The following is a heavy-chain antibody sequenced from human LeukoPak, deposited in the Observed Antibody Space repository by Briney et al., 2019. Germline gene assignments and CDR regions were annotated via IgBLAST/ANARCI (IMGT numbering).Heavy chain of an antibody. J-gene: IGHJ4*02. CDR3: ARGRDMTTSPFDY. V-gene: IGHV1-69*04. Sequence: ASVKVSCKASGYTFTSYGISWVRQAPGQGLEWMGRIIPILGIANYAQKFQGRVTITADKSTSTAYMELSSLRSEDTAVYYCARGRDMTTSPFDYWGQGTLVTVSS. D-gene: IGHD4-17*01. CDR2: IIPILGIA. CDR1: GYTFTSYG.